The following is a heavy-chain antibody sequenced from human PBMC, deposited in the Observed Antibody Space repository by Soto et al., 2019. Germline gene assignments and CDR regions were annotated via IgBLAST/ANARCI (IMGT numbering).Heavy chain of an antibody. CDR2: IYYGGNT. J-gene: IGHJ4*02. D-gene: IGHD2-15*01. CDR3: ARAGGARYFDY. V-gene: IGHV4-39*07. Sequence: PSETLSLTCIVSGGSISSSSYSWAWIRQPPGKGLEWIGTIYYGGNTYYNPSLKSRVTISVDTSKNQFSLKLSSVTAADTAVYYCARAGGARYFDYWGQGTLVTVS. CDR1: GGSISSSSYS.